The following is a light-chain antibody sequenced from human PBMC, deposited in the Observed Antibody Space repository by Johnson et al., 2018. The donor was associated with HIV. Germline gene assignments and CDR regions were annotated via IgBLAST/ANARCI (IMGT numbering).Light chain of an antibody. CDR2: ENN. J-gene: IGLJ1*01. CDR3: GTWDSSLSGGV. V-gene: IGLV1-51*02. Sequence: QSVLTQPPSVSAAPGQKVTISCSGSSSNIGNNYVSWYQQLPGTAPKLLIYENNKRPSGIPDRFSGSKSGTSATLGITGLQNGDEADYYCGTWDSSLSGGVFGTGTKVTVL. CDR1: SSNIGNNY.